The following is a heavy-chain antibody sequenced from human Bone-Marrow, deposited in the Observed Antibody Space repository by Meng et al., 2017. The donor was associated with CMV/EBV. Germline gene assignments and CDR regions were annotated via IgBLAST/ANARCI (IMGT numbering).Heavy chain of an antibody. Sequence: GESLKISCAASGFTFSSYSMSWIRQAPGKGLQWVSSISGSSSYIYYADSVKGRFTISRDNAKNSLYLQMNSLRGEDTAVYYCARGQMYYDFWSGTQNWFDPWGQGTLVTVSS. CDR2: ISGSSSYI. CDR1: GFTFSSYS. D-gene: IGHD3-3*01. V-gene: IGHV3-21*01. J-gene: IGHJ5*02. CDR3: ARGQMYYDFWSGTQNWFDP.